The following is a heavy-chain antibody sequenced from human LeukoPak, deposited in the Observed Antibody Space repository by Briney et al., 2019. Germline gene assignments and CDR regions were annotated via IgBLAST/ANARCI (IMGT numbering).Heavy chain of an antibody. CDR2: ISGSGGST. J-gene: IGHJ4*02. CDR3: AKGTYDSSGYYY. D-gene: IGHD3-22*01. V-gene: IGHV3-23*01. Sequence: GGSLRLSCAASGFTVSSNDMSWVRQAPGKGLEWVSAISGSGGSTYYADSVKGRFTISRDNSKNTLYLQMNSLRAEDTAVYYCAKGTYDSSGYYYWGQGTLVTVSS. CDR1: GFTVSSND.